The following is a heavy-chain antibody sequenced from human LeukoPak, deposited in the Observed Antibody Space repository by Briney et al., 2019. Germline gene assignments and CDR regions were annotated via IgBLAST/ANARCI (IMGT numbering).Heavy chain of an antibody. V-gene: IGHV4-59*01. CDR1: GGSISSYY. Sequence: SETLSLTCTVSGGSISSYYWSWIRQPPGKGLEWIGYIYYSGSTNYNPSLKSRVTISVDTSKNQFSLKLSSVTAADTAIYYCARDSGSDRYNWFDPWGQGTLVTVSS. J-gene: IGHJ5*02. D-gene: IGHD6-25*01. CDR3: ARDSGSDRYNWFDP. CDR2: IYYSGST.